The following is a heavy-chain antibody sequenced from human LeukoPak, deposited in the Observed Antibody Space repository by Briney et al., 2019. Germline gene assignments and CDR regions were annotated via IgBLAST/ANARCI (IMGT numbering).Heavy chain of an antibody. V-gene: IGHV1-2*02. CDR1: GYTFTGYY. CDR3: ARVEYRYGSGYYYYYYGMDV. Sequence: ASVKVSCKASGYTFTGYYMHWVRQAPGQGLEWMGWINPNSGGTNYAQKFQGRVTMTRDTSISTAYMELSRLRSGDTAVYYCARVEYRYGSGYYYYYYGMDVWGQGTTVTVSS. CDR2: INPNSGGT. J-gene: IGHJ6*02. D-gene: IGHD3-10*01.